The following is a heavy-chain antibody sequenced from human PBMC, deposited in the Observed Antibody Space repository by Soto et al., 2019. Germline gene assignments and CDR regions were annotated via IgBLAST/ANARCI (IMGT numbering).Heavy chain of an antibody. J-gene: IGHJ6*03. CDR1: GFTFGDAA. D-gene: IGHD6-6*01. V-gene: IGHV3-23*01. Sequence: EGQLLESGGALVQPGASLRLSCEGSGFTFGDAAMTWVRQAPGKGLEWVSFVSATAIETYTADSVRCRFTISRDNSKNTLFLQMNNLRAEDTAVYYCAKGSSRVHHMDVWGKGTTVTVSS. CDR3: AKGSSRVHHMDV. CDR2: VSATAIET.